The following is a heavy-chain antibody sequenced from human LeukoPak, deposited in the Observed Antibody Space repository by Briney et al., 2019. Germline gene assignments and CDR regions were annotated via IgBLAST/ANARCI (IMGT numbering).Heavy chain of an antibody. D-gene: IGHD3-3*01. CDR1: GHTLTELS. V-gene: IGHV1-24*01. CDR2: FDPEDGET. J-gene: IGHJ6*02. Sequence: GASVTVSCKVSGHTLTELSMHWVRQAPGKGLEWMGGFDPEDGETIYAEKFQGRVTMTEGTSTDTAYMELSSLRSEDTAVYYCATGGNVLRFLEWLPPPDVWGQGTTVTVSS. CDR3: ATGGNVLRFLEWLPPPDV.